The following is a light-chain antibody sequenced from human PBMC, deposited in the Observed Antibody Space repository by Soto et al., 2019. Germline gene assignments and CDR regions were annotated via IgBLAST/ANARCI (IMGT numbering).Light chain of an antibody. CDR2: DVI. CDR3: SSSTASSTPVV. Sequence: QSALTQPASVSGSPGQPITISCSGTSSDIGGYNYVSWYQHHPGKAPKLIIYDVINRPSGVSNRFSGSKSANTASLTISGLQDEDEADYFCSSSTASSTPVVFGGGTKLTVL. CDR1: SSDIGGYNY. J-gene: IGLJ2*01. V-gene: IGLV2-14*03.